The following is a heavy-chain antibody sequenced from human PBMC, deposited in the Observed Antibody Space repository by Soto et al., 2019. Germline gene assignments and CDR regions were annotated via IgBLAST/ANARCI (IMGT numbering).Heavy chain of an antibody. Sequence: LRLSCAASGFTFSNAWMSWVRQAPGKGLEWVGRIKSKTDGGTTDYAAPVKGRFTISRDDSKNTLYLQMNSLKTEDTAVYYCTSNRPAAGYYYDSSGYYYQASYYYYGMEFWGQGTMVTVSS. D-gene: IGHD3-22*01. CDR1: GFTFSNAW. CDR3: TSNRPAAGYYYDSSGYYYQASYYYYGMEF. J-gene: IGHJ6*02. V-gene: IGHV3-15*01. CDR2: IKSKTDGGTT.